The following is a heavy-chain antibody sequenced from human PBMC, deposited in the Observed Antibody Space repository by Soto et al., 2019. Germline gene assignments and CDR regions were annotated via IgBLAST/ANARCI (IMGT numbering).Heavy chain of an antibody. CDR3: ARQRTTVVTQAYFDH. CDR1: GESISSSSYY. D-gene: IGHD2-21*02. Sequence: SETLSLTCIVSGESISSSSYYWGWVRQPPGKGLEWIGSIYYSGRTYYNPSFKSRVTISIDTSKNQFSLKLSSVTATDTAVYYCARQRTTVVTQAYFDHWGQGALVTVSS. J-gene: IGHJ4*02. CDR2: IYYSGRT. V-gene: IGHV4-39*01.